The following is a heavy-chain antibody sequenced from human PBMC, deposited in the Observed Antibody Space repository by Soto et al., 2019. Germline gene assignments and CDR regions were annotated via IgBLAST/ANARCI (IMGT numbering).Heavy chain of an antibody. CDR2: FNPSGLST. D-gene: IGHD6-19*01. CDR1: GSITNHH. Sequence: QVHLVQSGAEVKKPGASVNVSCQASGSITNHHMHWVRQAPGQGLEWMGIFNPSGLSTTYAQKFQGSVTIPRDTSTSTVYMELSSLTSEDTAVYFCAKVAHRGPIAVAGPLGSWGQGTLVIVSS. CDR3: AKVAHRGPIAVAGPLGS. V-gene: IGHV1-46*01. J-gene: IGHJ4*02.